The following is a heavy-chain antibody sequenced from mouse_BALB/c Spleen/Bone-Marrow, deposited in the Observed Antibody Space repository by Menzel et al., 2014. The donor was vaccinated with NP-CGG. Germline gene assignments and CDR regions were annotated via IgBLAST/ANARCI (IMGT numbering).Heavy chain of an antibody. V-gene: IGHV1-14*01. CDR3: ARNYGHWYFDV. CDR1: GYRFTTYV. D-gene: IGHD1-1*02. J-gene: IGHJ1*01. CDR2: INPYNDVT. Sequence: EVQLQQSGPELVKPGASVKMSCKTSGYRFTTYVKHWVKQKPGQGLEWIGYINPYNDVTNYNEKFKGKATLTSDKSSGTSYMELSSLTSEDSAVYYCARNYGHWYFDVWGAGTTVTVSS.